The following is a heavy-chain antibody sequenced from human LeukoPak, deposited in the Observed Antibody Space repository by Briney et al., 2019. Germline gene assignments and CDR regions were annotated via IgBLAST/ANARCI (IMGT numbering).Heavy chain of an antibody. CDR3: ASASSHRIAAGGDY. J-gene: IGHJ4*02. D-gene: IGHD6-13*01. Sequence: PGGSLRLSCAAFGFTFSRNWMSWVRQAPGKGLEWVAAINQDGSEKYYVDSVKGRFTLSRDNAGNSVYLQMNSLRAEDTAVYYCASASSHRIAAGGDYWGQGTLVTVSS. CDR2: INQDGSEK. CDR1: GFTFSRNW. V-gene: IGHV3-7*01.